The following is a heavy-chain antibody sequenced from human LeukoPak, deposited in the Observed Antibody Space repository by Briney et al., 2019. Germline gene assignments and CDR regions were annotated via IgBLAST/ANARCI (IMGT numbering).Heavy chain of an antibody. D-gene: IGHD2-2*01. CDR3: AASLPNIVVVPATKGPFGY. Sequence: GGSLRLSCAASGFIFSSYAMSWVRQSPGKGLEWVSAISGSGGTTYYADYVKGRFTISRDNSKNTLYLQMNSLRAEDTAVYYCAASLPNIVVVPATKGPFGYWGQGTLVTVSS. CDR2: ISGSGGTT. CDR1: GFIFSSYA. J-gene: IGHJ4*02. V-gene: IGHV3-23*01.